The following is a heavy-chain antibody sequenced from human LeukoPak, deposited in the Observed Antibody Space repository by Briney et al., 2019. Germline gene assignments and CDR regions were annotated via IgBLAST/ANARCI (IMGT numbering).Heavy chain of an antibody. J-gene: IGHJ4*02. CDR1: GYTFTSYY. CDR3: AVLGGNSYFDY. CDR2: INPSGGST. D-gene: IGHD4-23*01. Sequence: ASVKVSCKASGYTFTSYYTHWVRQAPGQGLEWMGIINPSGGSTSYTQKFQGRVTMARDTSTSTVYMELSSLRSEDTAVYYCAVLGGNSYFDYWGQGTLVTVSS. V-gene: IGHV1-46*01.